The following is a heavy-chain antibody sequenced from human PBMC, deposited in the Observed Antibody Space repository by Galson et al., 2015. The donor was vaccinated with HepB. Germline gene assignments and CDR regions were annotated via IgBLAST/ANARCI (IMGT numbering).Heavy chain of an antibody. CDR2: ISGYNDGT. CDR1: GYSFINYG. Sequence: SVKVSCKASGYSFINYGITWVRQAPGQGLEWMGWISGYNDGTNYAQKFQGRITMTTDTSTSTSYMELRSLRRDDTAIYYCARARYNNSPPEYWGQGTLVAVSS. J-gene: IGHJ4*02. D-gene: IGHD1-14*01. V-gene: IGHV1-18*04. CDR3: ARARYNNSPPEY.